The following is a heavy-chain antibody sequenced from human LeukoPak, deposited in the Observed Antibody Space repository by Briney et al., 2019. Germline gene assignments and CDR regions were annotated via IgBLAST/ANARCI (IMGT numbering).Heavy chain of an antibody. V-gene: IGHV1-18*01. D-gene: IGHD3-3*01. Sequence: ASVKVSCKASGYTFTGYGISWVRQAPGQGLEWMGWISAYNGNTNYAQKLQGRVTMTTDTSTSTAYMELRSLRSDDTAVYYCARFWSGYYTFDYWGQGTLVTVSS. CDR3: ARFWSGYYTFDY. CDR2: ISAYNGNT. CDR1: GYTFTGYG. J-gene: IGHJ4*02.